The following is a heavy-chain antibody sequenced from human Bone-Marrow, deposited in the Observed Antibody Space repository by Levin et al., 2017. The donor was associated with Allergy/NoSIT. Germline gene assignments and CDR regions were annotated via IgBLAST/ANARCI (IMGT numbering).Heavy chain of an antibody. J-gene: IGHJ3*01. CDR1: GGSISRDDW. CDR3: ARAFNDYNGYDL. V-gene: IGHV4-4*02. Sequence: SETLSLTCTVSGGSISRDDWCVWLRQPPGKGLEWIGEVYYTGGTNYNPSLKSRATVSEDKSKNQFYLNVKSVTAADTAVYYCARAFNDYNGYDLWGQGTLVTVSS. CDR2: VYYTGGT. D-gene: IGHD5-12*01.